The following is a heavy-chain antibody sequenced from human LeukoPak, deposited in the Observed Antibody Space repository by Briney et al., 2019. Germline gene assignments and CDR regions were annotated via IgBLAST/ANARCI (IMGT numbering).Heavy chain of an antibody. J-gene: IGHJ6*03. CDR3: ARQGGSSSPYYYYYMDV. Sequence: SETLSLTCAVSGYSISSGYYWGWIRQPPGKGLEWIGCIYHSGSTHYNPSHNSRLTRPVDTSKNPFSLKLSSVTAADTAVYYCARQGGSSSPYYYYYMDVWGKGTTVTVSS. CDR2: IYHSGST. D-gene: IGHD6-13*01. CDR1: GYSISSGYY. V-gene: IGHV4-38-2*01.